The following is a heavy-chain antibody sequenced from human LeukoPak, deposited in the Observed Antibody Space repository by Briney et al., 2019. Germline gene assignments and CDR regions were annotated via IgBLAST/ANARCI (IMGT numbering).Heavy chain of an antibody. D-gene: IGHD4/OR15-4a*01. CDR2: INPSGGST. J-gene: IGHJ5*02. CDR3: ARANRKSTAEDWFDP. V-gene: IGHV1-46*01. Sequence: EASVKVSCKASRYTFTSYYMHWVRQAPGQGLEWMGIINPSGGSTSYAQKFQGRVTMTRDMSTSTVYMELSSLRSEDTAVYYCARANRKSTAEDWFDPWGQGTLVTVSS. CDR1: RYTFTSYY.